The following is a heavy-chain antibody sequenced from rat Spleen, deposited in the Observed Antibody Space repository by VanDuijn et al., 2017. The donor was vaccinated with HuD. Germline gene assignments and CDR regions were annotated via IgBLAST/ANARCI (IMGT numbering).Heavy chain of an antibody. D-gene: IGHD1-11*01. CDR3: TRTCGGYTSHWFAY. CDR1: GFSLISYS. V-gene: IGHV2-15*01. CDR2: IWGDGST. J-gene: IGHJ3*01. Sequence: QVQLKESGPGLVQSSQTLSLTCTVSGFSLISYSVNWIRQPPGKGLEWMGGIWGDGSTNYNSAYKTRLSISRDDSKSQVFLKRNSLQTEDTAICFWTRTCGGYTSHWFAYWGQGTLVTVSS.